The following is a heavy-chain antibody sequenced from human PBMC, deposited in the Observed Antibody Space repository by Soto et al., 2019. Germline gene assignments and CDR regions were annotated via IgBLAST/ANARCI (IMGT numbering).Heavy chain of an antibody. CDR1: GYTFTSDA. CDR2: INAGNGNT. V-gene: IGHV1-3*01. J-gene: IGHJ4*02. Sequence: QVQLVQSGAEVKKPGASVKVSCKASGYTFTSDAMHWVRQAPGQRLEWMGWINAGNGNTKYSQKFQGRVTITRDTSASTAYMEVSSLRSEDTAVYYCARGDYYDRHDYWGQGTLVTVSS. D-gene: IGHD3-22*01. CDR3: ARGDYYDRHDY.